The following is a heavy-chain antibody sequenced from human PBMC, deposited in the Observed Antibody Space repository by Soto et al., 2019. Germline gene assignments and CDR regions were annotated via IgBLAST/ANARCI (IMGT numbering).Heavy chain of an antibody. Sequence: GESLKISCKGSGYSFTDYWIGWVRQMPGKGLEWMGIIYPGDSDTRYSPSFQGQVTISADKSISTAYLQWSSLTPSDIAMYYCARHPYGEYDVMAVWGQGTTVTVSS. CDR2: IYPGDSDT. D-gene: IGHD4-17*01. CDR1: GYSFTDYW. CDR3: ARHPYGEYDVMAV. J-gene: IGHJ6*02. V-gene: IGHV5-51*01.